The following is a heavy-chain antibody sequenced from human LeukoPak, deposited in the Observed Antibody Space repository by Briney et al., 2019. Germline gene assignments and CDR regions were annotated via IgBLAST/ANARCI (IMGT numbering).Heavy chain of an antibody. V-gene: IGHV4-38-2*02. CDR1: GYSISSGYY. CDR2: IYHSGST. CDR3: ARDRGSYVAFDI. J-gene: IGHJ3*02. Sequence: SETLSLTCAVSGYSISSGYYWGWIRQPPGKGLEWIGSIYHSGSTYYNPSLKSRVTISVDTSKNQFSLKLSSVTAADTAVYYCARDRGSYVAFDIWGQGTMVTVSS. D-gene: IGHD1-26*01.